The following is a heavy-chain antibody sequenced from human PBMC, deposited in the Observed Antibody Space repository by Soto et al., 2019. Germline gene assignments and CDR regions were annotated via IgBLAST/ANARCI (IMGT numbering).Heavy chain of an antibody. D-gene: IGHD3-22*01. CDR1: GFTFSNAW. CDR2: IKSKADGETT. J-gene: IGHJ4*02. Sequence: EVQLVESGGDLVKSGGSLRLSCAVSGFTFSNAWITWVRQAPGKGLEWVGRIKSKADGETTDYAAPVKGRFSISGDDSKNTLYLQMNSLKTEDTAVYYCTTQYYYDSSGSLLDWGQGTLVTVSS. V-gene: IGHV3-15*01. CDR3: TTQYYYDSSGSLLD.